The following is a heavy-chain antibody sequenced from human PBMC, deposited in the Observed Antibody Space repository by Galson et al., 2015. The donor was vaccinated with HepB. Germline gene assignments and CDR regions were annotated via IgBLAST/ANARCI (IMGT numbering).Heavy chain of an antibody. CDR1: GFTFSSYS. V-gene: IGHV3-21*01. Sequence: SLRLSCAASGFTFSSYSMNWVRQAPGKGLEWVSSISSSSSYIYYADSVKGRFTISRDNAKNSLYLQMNSLRAEDTAVYYCARDSSGNSGFGAFDIWGQGTMVTVSS. CDR3: ARDSSGNSGFGAFDI. CDR2: ISSSSSYI. D-gene: IGHD4-23*01. J-gene: IGHJ3*02.